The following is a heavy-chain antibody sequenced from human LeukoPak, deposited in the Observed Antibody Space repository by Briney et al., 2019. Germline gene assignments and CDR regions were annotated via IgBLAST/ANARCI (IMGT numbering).Heavy chain of an antibody. D-gene: IGHD3-10*01. Sequence: SETLPLTCEVSDYSISSGYYWGWIRQSPGKGXXXXXXXYASGSTYYRPSLKSRVTMSVDTSKNQFSLKLSSVTVADTAVYYCAGSVNYGSGNYYTTFDYWGQGTLVTVSS. J-gene: IGHJ4*02. CDR1: DYSISSGYY. CDR2: XYASGST. CDR3: AGSVNYGSGNYYTTFDY. V-gene: IGHV4-38-2*01.